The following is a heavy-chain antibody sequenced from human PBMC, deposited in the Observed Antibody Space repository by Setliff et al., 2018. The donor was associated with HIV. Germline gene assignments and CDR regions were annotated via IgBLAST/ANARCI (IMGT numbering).Heavy chain of an antibody. V-gene: IGHV4-39*07. Sequence: PSETLSLTCTGSSGSISSSIFYWGWIRQPPGKGLEWRGSIYYSGSTYYNPSLKSRVTISLDTSKNRFSLQLSSVTAADTAVYYCARGNGYSYGLMSAFDIWGQGNTVTV. D-gene: IGHD5-18*01. CDR2: IYYSGST. CDR1: SGSISSSIFY. CDR3: ARGNGYSYGLMSAFDI. J-gene: IGHJ3*02.